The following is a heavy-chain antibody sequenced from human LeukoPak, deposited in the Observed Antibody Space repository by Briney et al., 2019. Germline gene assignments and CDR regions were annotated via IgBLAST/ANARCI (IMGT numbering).Heavy chain of an antibody. CDR1: GGSFSTYY. CDR3: ARGPTISETGYFDY. Sequence: SETLSLTCAVYGGSFSTYYWSWIRQSPGKGLEWIAEINHRGDTNYNPSVKSRVTISVDTSKNQFSLKVRSLTAADTAVYYCARGPTISETGYFDYWGQGTLVTASS. CDR2: INHRGDT. V-gene: IGHV4-34*01. D-gene: IGHD7-27*01. J-gene: IGHJ4*02.